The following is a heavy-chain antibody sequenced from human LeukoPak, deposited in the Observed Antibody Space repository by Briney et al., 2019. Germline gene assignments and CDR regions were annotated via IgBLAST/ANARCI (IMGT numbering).Heavy chain of an antibody. V-gene: IGHV4-34*01. CDR2: INHSGST. J-gene: IGHJ4*02. Sequence: PSETLSLTCAVYGGSFSGYYWSWIRQPPGKGLEWIGEINHSGSTNYNPSLKSRVTISVDTSKNQFSLKLSSVTAADTAVYYCARGRTRGTGLLTYYFDYWGQGTLVTVSS. CDR3: ARGRTRGTGLLTYYFDY. D-gene: IGHD7-27*01. CDR1: GGSFSGYY.